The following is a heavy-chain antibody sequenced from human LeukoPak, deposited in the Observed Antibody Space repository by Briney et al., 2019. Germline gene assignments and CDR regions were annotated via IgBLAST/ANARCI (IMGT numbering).Heavy chain of an antibody. Sequence: GRSLRLSCAASGFTFRNYGMHWVRQAPGKGLDWVAVISYDGSNKYYADSVKGRFTISRDNSKHTLYLQMNSLRAEDTAVYYCAKVRYFGPSAFDIWGQGTMVTVSS. J-gene: IGHJ3*02. CDR2: ISYDGSNK. V-gene: IGHV3-30*18. CDR3: AKVRYFGPSAFDI. CDR1: GFTFRNYG. D-gene: IGHD3-9*01.